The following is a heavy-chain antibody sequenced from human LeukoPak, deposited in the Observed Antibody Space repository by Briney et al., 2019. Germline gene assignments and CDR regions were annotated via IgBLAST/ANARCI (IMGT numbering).Heavy chain of an antibody. CDR1: GYTFTSNY. V-gene: IGHV1-46*01. J-gene: IGHJ4*02. Sequence: ASVKVSCKASGYTFTSNYIHWVRQAPGQGPEWVGMIYPRDGSTSYAQKFQGRVTVTRDTSTSTVHMELSGLRSEDTAVYYCARDQEGFDYWGQGTLVTVSS. CDR3: ARDQEGFDY. CDR2: IYPRDGST.